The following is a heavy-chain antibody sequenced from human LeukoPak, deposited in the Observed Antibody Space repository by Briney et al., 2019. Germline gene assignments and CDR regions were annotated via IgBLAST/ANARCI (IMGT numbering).Heavy chain of an antibody. Sequence: GGSLRLSCAASGFTFSSYSMNWVRQAPGKGLEWVSSISSSSSYIYYADSVKGRFTISRDNAKNSLYLQMNSLRAEDTAVYYCASSYCSGGTCYSTGELDYWGQGTLVTVSS. CDR1: GFTFSSYS. J-gene: IGHJ4*02. CDR3: ASSYCSGGTCYSTGELDY. D-gene: IGHD2-15*01. CDR2: ISSSSSYI. V-gene: IGHV3-21*01.